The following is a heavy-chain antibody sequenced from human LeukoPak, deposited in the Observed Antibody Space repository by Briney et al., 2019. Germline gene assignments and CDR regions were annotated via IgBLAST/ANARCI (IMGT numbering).Heavy chain of an antibody. CDR1: GGSISSGGYY. J-gene: IGHJ5*02. CDR2: IYYSGST. D-gene: IGHD3-22*01. Sequence: PSQTLSLTCTVSGGSISSGGYYWSWIRQHPGKGLEWIGYIYYSGSTYYNPSLKSRVTISVDTSKNQFSLKLSSVTAADTAVYYCAREVGTYYYDSGGYYPNNWFDPWGQGTLVTVSS. V-gene: IGHV4-31*03. CDR3: AREVGTYYYDSGGYYPNNWFDP.